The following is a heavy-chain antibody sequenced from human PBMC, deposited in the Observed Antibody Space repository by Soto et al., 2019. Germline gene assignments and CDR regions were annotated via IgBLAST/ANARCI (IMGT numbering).Heavy chain of an antibody. J-gene: IGHJ4*02. D-gene: IGHD5-12*01. CDR1: GGSISSYY. V-gene: IGHV4-59*08. Sequence: TLSLTCTVSGGSISSYYWSWIRQSPGKGLEWIGYIYYSGSTNYNPSLKSRVTISVDSSKNQFSLKLSSVTAADTAVYYCARRRDIFDYWGQGTLVTVSS. CDR3: ARRRDIFDY. CDR2: IYYSGST.